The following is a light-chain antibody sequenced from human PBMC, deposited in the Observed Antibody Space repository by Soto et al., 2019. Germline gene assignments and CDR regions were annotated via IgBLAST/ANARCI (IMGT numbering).Light chain of an antibody. Sequence: EIVMTQSPATLSVSPGERATLSCRASQSVSSSYLAWYQQKPGQAPRLLIYAVSTRATGIPARFSGSGSGTEFTLTINSLQSEDFAVYYCQQYNNWPPTWTFGQGTKVDIK. CDR3: QQYNNWPPTWT. CDR1: QSVSSSY. CDR2: AVS. J-gene: IGKJ1*01. V-gene: IGKV3-15*01.